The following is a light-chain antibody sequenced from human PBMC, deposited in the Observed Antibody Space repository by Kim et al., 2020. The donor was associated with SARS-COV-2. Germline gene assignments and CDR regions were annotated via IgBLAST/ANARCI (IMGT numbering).Light chain of an antibody. CDR3: QSYDNSLSGYV. Sequence: VTITCSGRSSNVGAGYDFHWYQQFPGPAPKLLIYGSINRPSGVPARFSGSTSGTSASLAITGLQAEDEADYFCQSYDNSLSGYVFATGTKVTVL. CDR2: GSI. J-gene: IGLJ1*01. V-gene: IGLV1-40*01. CDR1: SSNVGAGYD.